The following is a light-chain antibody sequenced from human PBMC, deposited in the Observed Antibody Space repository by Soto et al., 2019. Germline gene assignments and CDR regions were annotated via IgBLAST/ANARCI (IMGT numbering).Light chain of an antibody. J-gene: IGLJ1*01. CDR3: CSYAGTYTFYV. Sequence: QSALTQPRSVSGSPGQSVTISCTGTSSDVGGYDYVSWYQQHPGKAPKLMIYDVTKRPSGVPDRFSGSRSGNTASLTISGLQPEDDADYYCCSYAGTYTFYVFGTGTKLTVL. CDR2: DVT. V-gene: IGLV2-11*01. CDR1: SSDVGGYDY.